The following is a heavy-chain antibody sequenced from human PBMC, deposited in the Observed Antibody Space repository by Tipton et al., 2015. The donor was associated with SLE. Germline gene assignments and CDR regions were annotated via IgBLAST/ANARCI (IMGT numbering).Heavy chain of an antibody. J-gene: IGHJ4*02. CDR1: GGSISSYY. CDR3: ARSVLAYRSGGFEY. V-gene: IGHV4-59*08. CDR2: IYYSGST. D-gene: IGHD2-15*01. Sequence: TLSLTCTVSGGSISSYYWSWIRQPPGKGLEWIGYIYYSGSTNYNPSPKSRVTISVDTSKNQSSLRLISVTAADTAVYYCARSVLAYRSGGFEYWGQGTPVTVSS.